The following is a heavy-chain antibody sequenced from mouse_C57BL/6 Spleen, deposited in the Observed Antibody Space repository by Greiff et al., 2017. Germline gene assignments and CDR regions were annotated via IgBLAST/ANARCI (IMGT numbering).Heavy chain of an antibody. V-gene: IGHV1-59*01. D-gene: IGHD1-1*01. CDR3: ARSTVGGYYAMDY. CDR1: GYTFTSYW. J-gene: IGHJ4*01. CDR2: IDPSASYT. Sequence: QVQLQQPGAELVRPGTSVKLSCKASGYTFTSYWMPWVKQRPGQGLEWIGVIDPSASYTNYNQKFKGQATLTVDTSSSTAYMQLSSLPSEDSAVYYCARSTVGGYYAMDYWGQGTSVTVSS.